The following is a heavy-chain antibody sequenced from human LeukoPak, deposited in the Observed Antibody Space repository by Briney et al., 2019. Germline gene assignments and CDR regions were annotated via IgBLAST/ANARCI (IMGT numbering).Heavy chain of an antibody. J-gene: IGHJ5*02. CDR2: INPSTGDT. CDR1: GYTFTIYG. CDR3: VREKNGWFDP. D-gene: IGHD2-8*01. Sequence: ASVKVSCKTSGYTFTIYGVTWVRQAPGQGLERMGWINPSTGDTSFAQRFRDRVTMTTDTSTTTAYMEVRSLRSDDTAVYYCVREKNGWFDPWGQGTLVTVSS. V-gene: IGHV1-18*01.